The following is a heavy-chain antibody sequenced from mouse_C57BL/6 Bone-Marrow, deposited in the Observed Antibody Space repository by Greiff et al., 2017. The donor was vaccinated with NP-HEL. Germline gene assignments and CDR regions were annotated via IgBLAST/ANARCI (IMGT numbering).Heavy chain of an antibody. Sequence: QVQLQQSGAELVRPGASVKLSCKASGYTFTDYYINWVKQRPGQGLEWIARIYPGSGNTYYNEKFKGKATLTAEKSSSTAYMQLSSLTSADSAVYFCARFPSLYYGNYDAMDYWGQGTSVTVSS. CDR1: GYTFTDYY. CDR2: IYPGSGNT. D-gene: IGHD2-1*01. CDR3: ARFPSLYYGNYDAMDY. J-gene: IGHJ4*01. V-gene: IGHV1-76*01.